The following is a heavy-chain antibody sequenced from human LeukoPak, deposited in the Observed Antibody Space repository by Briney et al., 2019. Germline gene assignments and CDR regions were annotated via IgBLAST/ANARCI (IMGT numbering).Heavy chain of an antibody. J-gene: IGHJ5*02. CDR3: ARRTPHYYGSGSYYMGSWFDP. V-gene: IGHV4-39*07. D-gene: IGHD3-10*01. CDR2: IYYSGST. Sequence: SETLSLTCTVSGGSISSSSYYWGWIRQPPGKGLEWIGSIYYSGSTHYNPSLKSRVTISVDNSKNQFSLKLSSVTAADTAVYHCARRTPHYYGSGSYYMGSWFDPWGQGTLVTVSS. CDR1: GGSISSSSYY.